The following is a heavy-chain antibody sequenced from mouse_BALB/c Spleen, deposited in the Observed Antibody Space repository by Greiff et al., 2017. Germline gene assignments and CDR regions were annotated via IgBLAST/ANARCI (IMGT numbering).Heavy chain of an antibody. CDR1: GFTFSSYG. D-gene: IGHD1-1*01. Sequence: EVKLMESGGDLVKPGGSLKLSCAASGFTFSSYGMSWVRQTPDKRLEWVATISSGGSYTYYPDSVKGRFTISRDNAKNTLYLQMSSLKSEDTAMYYCARHRGDYYGYFDYWGQGTTLTVSS. CDR3: ARHRGDYYGYFDY. J-gene: IGHJ2*01. V-gene: IGHV5-6*01. CDR2: ISSGGSYT.